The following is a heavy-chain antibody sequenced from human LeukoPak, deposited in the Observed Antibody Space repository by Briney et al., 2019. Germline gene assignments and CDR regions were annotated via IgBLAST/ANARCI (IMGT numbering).Heavy chain of an antibody. CDR3: ARDTYNWNVDAFDP. Sequence: PSETLSLTCAVYGGSFSGYYWSWIRQPPGKGLEWIGEINHSGSTNYKSSLKSRVTISVDTSKNHFSLKLSSVTAADTAVYYYARDTYNWNVDAFDPWGQGTLVTVSS. D-gene: IGHD1-20*01. V-gene: IGHV4-34*01. CDR2: INHSGST. J-gene: IGHJ5*02. CDR1: GGSFSGYY.